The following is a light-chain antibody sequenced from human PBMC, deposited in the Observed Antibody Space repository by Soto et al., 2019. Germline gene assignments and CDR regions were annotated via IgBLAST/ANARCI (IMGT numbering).Light chain of an antibody. CDR2: AAS. V-gene: IGKV1-39*01. CDR3: QQSYSTLRT. J-gene: IGKJ2*01. CDR1: QSISTY. Sequence: DIQMTQSPSSLSASVGDRVTITCRASQSISTYLNWYQQKPGKAPKLLIYAASSLQSGGPSRFSGSGSGTDFTLTISSLQPEDFATYYCQQSYSTLRTFGQGTKLEIK.